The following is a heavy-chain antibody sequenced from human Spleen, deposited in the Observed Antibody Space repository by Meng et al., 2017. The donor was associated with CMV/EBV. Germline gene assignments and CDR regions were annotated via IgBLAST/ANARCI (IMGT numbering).Heavy chain of an antibody. CDR1: ASISSSTYY. CDR3: ARDWRGVVSSLYFNN. V-gene: IGHV4-39*07. J-gene: IGHJ4*02. D-gene: IGHD3-3*01. CDR2: IYYSGTT. Sequence: ASISSSTYYWGWIRQPPGKGLEWIGTIYYSGTTYYNPSLKSRVTISVDTSKNQFSLSLRSVTVADTAVYYCARDWRGVVSSLYFNNWGRGTLVTVSS.